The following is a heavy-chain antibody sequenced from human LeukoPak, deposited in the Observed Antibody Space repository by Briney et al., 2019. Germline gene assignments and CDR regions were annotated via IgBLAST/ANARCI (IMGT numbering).Heavy chain of an antibody. CDR2: IYSGGST. V-gene: IGHV3-53*01. J-gene: IGHJ6*02. D-gene: IGHD3-3*01. Sequence: GGSLRLSCAASGFTVSSNYMSWVRQAPGKGLEWVSVIYSGGSTYYADSVKGRFTISRDNSKNTLYLQMNSLRAEDTAVYYCARELRFSSSGMDVWGQGTTVTVSS. CDR3: ARELRFSSSGMDV. CDR1: GFTVSSNY.